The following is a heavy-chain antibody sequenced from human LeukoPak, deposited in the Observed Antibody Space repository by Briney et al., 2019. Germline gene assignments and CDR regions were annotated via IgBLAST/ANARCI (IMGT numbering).Heavy chain of an antibody. V-gene: IGHV1-2*02. CDR1: GYTFTNLG. CDR2: INPNSGGT. D-gene: IGHD3-16*01. Sequence: ASVKVSCKASGYTFTNLGISWVRQAPGQGLEWMGWINPNSGGTNYAQKFQGRVTMTRDTSISTAYMELSRLRSDDTAVYYCARGAYVSDYWGQGTLVTVSS. CDR3: ARGAYVSDY. J-gene: IGHJ4*02.